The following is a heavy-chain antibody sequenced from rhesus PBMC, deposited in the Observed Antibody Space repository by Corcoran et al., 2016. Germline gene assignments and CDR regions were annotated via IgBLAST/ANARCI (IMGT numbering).Heavy chain of an antibody. CDR1: GGSISSNY. D-gene: IGHD3-9*01. V-gene: IGHV3-54*01. CDR3: ARDSYYEDDYGYYYPHY. CDR2: ISDDGSKK. J-gene: IGHJ4*01. Sequence: VQLQESGPGLVKPSETLSLTCAVSGGSISSNYWSWIRQSPGKGLKCVAFISDDGSKKYYADSVKDRFTISRDNSKNMLYLQMNNLKLEDTAVYYCARDSYYEDDYGYYYPHYWGQGVLVTVSS.